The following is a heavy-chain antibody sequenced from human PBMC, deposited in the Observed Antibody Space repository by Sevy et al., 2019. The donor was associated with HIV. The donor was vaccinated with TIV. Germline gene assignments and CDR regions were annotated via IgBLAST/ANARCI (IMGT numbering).Heavy chain of an antibody. CDR3: ARDFYEFGDPRGLDY. CDR1: GFTFSSYA. D-gene: IGHD4-17*01. J-gene: IGHJ4*02. CDR2: SSYDGGNI. Sequence: GGSLRLSCAASGFTFSSYAMDWVRQAPGKGLEWVAVSSYDGGNIYYADSVQGRFTVSRDNSKNTLYLQMNSLRPEDTAMYYCARDFYEFGDPRGLDYWGQGVLVTVSS. V-gene: IGHV3-30-3*01.